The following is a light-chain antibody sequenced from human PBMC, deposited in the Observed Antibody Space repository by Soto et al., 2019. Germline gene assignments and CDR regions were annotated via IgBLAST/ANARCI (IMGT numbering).Light chain of an antibody. CDR1: QTVTSSH. CDR3: LHYGSSARA. J-gene: IGKJ4*01. CDR2: GAF. Sequence: NVLTQSPGTLSLSPRESATLTCRARQTVTSSHLAWYQQKPGQAPRLLTYGAFTRATGIPNRFSGSGSGTGCTLSISTLEPEDFAVYYGLHYGSSARAFGKRTKVEIK. V-gene: IGKV3-20*01.